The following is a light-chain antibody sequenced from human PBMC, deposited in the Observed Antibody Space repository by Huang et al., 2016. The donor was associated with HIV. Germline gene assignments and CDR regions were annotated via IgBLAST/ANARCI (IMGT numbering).Light chain of an antibody. J-gene: IGKJ1*01. V-gene: IGKV3-20*01. CDR2: GAS. CDR1: LSVSGNS. CDR3: QQYASSPGT. Sequence: EIVLTQSPGTLSLSPGERATLSCRASLSVSGNSLAWYQHQPGQAPRLRIYGASTRATNIPVRISGSGSGTDFSLNISRLEPEDFATYYCQQYASSPGTFGQGTKVEI.